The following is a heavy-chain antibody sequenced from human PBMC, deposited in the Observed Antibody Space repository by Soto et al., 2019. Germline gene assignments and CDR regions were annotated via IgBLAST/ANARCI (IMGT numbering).Heavy chain of an antibody. V-gene: IGHV3-23*01. Sequence: GVLRLSCAASGFTFSSYAMSWVRQAPGKGLEWVSAISGSGGSTHYADSVKGRFTISRDNSKNTLYLQMNSLRAEDTAVYYCAKDGGTYYDILTGRKYTDYWGQGTLVTVSS. CDR1: GFTFSSYA. J-gene: IGHJ4*02. CDR3: AKDGGTYYDILTGRKYTDY. D-gene: IGHD3-9*01. CDR2: ISGSGGST.